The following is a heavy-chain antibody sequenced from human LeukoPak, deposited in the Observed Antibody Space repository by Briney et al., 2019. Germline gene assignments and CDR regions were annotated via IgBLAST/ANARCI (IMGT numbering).Heavy chain of an antibody. J-gene: IGHJ4*02. CDR3: ARDPLSIAAAGTDY. D-gene: IGHD6-13*01. V-gene: IGHV4-61*01. Sequence: SETLSLTCTVSGGSVSSGSYYWSWIRQPPGKGLEWIGYIYYSGSSNYNPSLKSRVTISVDASKNQFSLKLSSVTAADTAVYYCARDPLSIAAAGTDYWGQGTLATATS. CDR1: GGSVSSGSYY. CDR2: IYYSGSS.